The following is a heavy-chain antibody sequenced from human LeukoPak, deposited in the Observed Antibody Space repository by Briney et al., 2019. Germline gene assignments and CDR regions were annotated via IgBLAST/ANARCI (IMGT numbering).Heavy chain of an antibody. D-gene: IGHD3-3*01. Sequence: GGSPRLSCAASGFTFSSYGMHWVRQAPGKGLEWVAFIRYDGSNKYYADSVKGRFTISRDNSKNTLYLQMNSLRAEDKAVYYCEKAAEFGSYFDHWGQGTLVTVSS. J-gene: IGHJ4*02. V-gene: IGHV3-30*02. CDR3: EKAAEFGSYFDH. CDR1: GFTFSSYG. CDR2: IRYDGSNK.